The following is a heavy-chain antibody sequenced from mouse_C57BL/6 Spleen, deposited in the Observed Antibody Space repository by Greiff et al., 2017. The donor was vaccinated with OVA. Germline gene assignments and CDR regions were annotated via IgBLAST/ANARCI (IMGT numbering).Heavy chain of an antibody. CDR2: INPNNGGT. J-gene: IGHJ2*01. CDR1: GYTFTDYY. V-gene: IGHV1-26*01. Sequence: EVQLQQSGPELVKPGASVKISCKASGYTFTDYYMNWVKQSHGESLEWIGDINPNNGGTSYNQKFKGKATLTVDKSSSTAYMELRSLTSEDSAVYYCAKEYYYGSSSDYWGQGTTLTVSS. CDR3: AKEYYYGSSSDY. D-gene: IGHD1-1*01.